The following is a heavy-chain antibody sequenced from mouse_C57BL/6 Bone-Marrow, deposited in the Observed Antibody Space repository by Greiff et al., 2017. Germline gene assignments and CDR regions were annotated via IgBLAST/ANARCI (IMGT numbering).Heavy chain of an antibody. J-gene: IGHJ1*03. D-gene: IGHD1-2*01. CDR1: GYTFTDYY. CDR3: ARKGLLRRWYFDV. CDR2: IYPGSGNT. Sequence: QVQLKQSGAELVRPGASVKLSCKASGYTFTDYYINWVKQRPGQGLEWIARIYPGSGNTYYNEKFKGKATLTAEKSSSTAYMQLSSLTSEDSAVYFGARKGLLRRWYFDVWGTGTTVTVSS. V-gene: IGHV1-76*01.